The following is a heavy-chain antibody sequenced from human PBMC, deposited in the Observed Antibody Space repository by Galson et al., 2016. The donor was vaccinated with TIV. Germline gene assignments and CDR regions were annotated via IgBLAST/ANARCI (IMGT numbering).Heavy chain of an antibody. CDR2: IFYTGST. J-gene: IGHJ4*02. CDR1: GDSINSGRYY. D-gene: IGHD3-10*01. V-gene: IGHV4-39*01. CDR3: VRRKAMVRWGFDF. Sequence: ETLSLTCSVSGDSINSGRYYWGWVRQSPGKGLEWLGSIFYTGSTHDNPSVESRLTISVDTSKSQFSLRLRSVTVSDTAVYYFVRRKAMVRWGFDFWGQGILVTVSS.